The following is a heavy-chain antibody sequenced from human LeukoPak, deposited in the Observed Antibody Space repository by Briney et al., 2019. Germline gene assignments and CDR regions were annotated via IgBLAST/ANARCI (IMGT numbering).Heavy chain of an antibody. CDR1: GYTFTGYY. V-gene: IGHV1-2*02. CDR2: INPNSGGT. D-gene: IGHD3-22*01. Sequence: ASVKVSCKASGYTFTGYYMHWVRQAPGQRLEWMGWINPNSGGTNYAQKFQGRVTMTRDTSISTAYMELSRLRSDDTAVYYCARDSGYYYDSSGYYRKGPFDYWGQGTLVTVSS. CDR3: ARDSGYYYDSSGYYRKGPFDY. J-gene: IGHJ4*02.